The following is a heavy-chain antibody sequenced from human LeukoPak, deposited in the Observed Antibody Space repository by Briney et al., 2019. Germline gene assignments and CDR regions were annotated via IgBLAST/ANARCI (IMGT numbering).Heavy chain of an antibody. CDR1: GFTFSSYW. D-gene: IGHD5-24*01. Sequence: PGGSLRLSCAASGFTFSSYWMSWVRQAPGKGLEWVANIKYDGSEKCYVDSVKGRFTISRDNAKNSLYLQMNSLRAEDTAVYYCARASWERWLLFDYWGQGTLVTVSS. J-gene: IGHJ4*02. CDR2: IKYDGSEK. V-gene: IGHV3-7*01. CDR3: ARASWERWLLFDY.